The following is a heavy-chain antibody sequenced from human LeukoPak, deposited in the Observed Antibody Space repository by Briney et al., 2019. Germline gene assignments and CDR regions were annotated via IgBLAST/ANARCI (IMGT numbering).Heavy chain of an antibody. V-gene: IGHV1-69*06. CDR3: ARASIAAAGTGKMGLYYYYMDV. CDR2: IIPIFGTA. J-gene: IGHJ6*03. CDR1: GGTFSSYA. Sequence: GASVKVSCKASGGTFSSYAISWVRQAPGQGLEWMGGIIPIFGTANYAQKFRGRVTITADKSTSTAYMELSSLRSEDTAVYYCARASIAAAGTGKMGLYYYYMDVWGKGTTVTVSS. D-gene: IGHD6-13*01.